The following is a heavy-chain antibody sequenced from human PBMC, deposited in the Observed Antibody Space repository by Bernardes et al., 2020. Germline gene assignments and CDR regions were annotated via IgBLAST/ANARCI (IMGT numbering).Heavy chain of an antibody. CDR1: GGSISSYY. CDR3: ARDNRYCSSTSCYKLRGGWFDP. J-gene: IGHJ5*02. CDR2: IYYSGST. D-gene: IGHD2-2*02. Sequence: SETLSLTCTVSGGSISSYYWSWIRQPPGKGLEWIGYIYYSGSTNYNPSLKSRVTISVDTSKNQFSLKLSSVTAADTAVYYCARDNRYCSSTSCYKLRGGWFDPWGQGTLVTVSS. V-gene: IGHV4-59*01.